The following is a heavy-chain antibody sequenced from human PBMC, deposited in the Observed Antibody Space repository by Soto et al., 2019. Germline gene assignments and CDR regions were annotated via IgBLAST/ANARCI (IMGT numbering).Heavy chain of an antibody. Sequence: ASVKVSCKASGYTFTSYDINWVRQATGQGLEWMGWMNPNSGNTGYAQKFQGRVTMTRNTSISTAYMELSSLRSEDTAVYYCARRQFGEDLSRWYPWDGMDVWGQGTTVTVSS. CDR1: GYTFTSYD. CDR2: MNPNSGNT. D-gene: IGHD6-13*01. CDR3: ARRQFGEDLSRWYPWDGMDV. V-gene: IGHV1-8*01. J-gene: IGHJ6*02.